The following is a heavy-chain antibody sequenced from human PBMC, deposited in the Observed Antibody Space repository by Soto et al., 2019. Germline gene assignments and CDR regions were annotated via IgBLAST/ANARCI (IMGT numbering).Heavy chain of an antibody. CDR2: IGTAGDT. V-gene: IGHV3-13*01. Sequence: PGGSLRLSCAASGFTFSSYDMHWVRQATGKGLEWVSAIGTAGDTYYPGSVKGRFTISRENAKNSLYLQMNSLRAGDTAVYYCASSSGSSSWFGAFDIWGQGKMVTVSS. J-gene: IGHJ3*02. CDR1: GFTFSSYD. CDR3: ASSSGSSSWFGAFDI. D-gene: IGHD6-13*01.